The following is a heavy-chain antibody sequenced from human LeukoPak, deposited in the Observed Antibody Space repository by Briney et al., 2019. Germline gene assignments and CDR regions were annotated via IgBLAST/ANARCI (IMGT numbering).Heavy chain of an antibody. J-gene: IGHJ4*02. Sequence: GESLKISCKGSGYSFTSYWIGWVRQMPGKGLEWMGIIYPSDSDTRYSPSFQGQVTISTDKPISTAYLQWSSLKASDTAMYYCARRSGSYSEYYFDYWGQGTLVTVSS. CDR3: ARRSGSYSEYYFDY. V-gene: IGHV5-51*01. CDR2: IYPSDSDT. CDR1: GYSFTSYW. D-gene: IGHD1-26*01.